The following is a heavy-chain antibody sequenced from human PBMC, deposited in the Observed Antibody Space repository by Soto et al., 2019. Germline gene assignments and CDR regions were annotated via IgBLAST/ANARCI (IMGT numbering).Heavy chain of an antibody. CDR1: GGSISSYY. CDR2: IYYSGST. Sequence: SETLSLTCTVSGGSISSYYWSWIRQPPGKGLEWIGYIYYSGSTNYNPSLKSRVTISVDTSKSQFSLKLSSVTAADTAVYYCARSVGQFFDYWGQGTLVTVSS. J-gene: IGHJ4*02. V-gene: IGHV4-59*01. CDR3: ARSVGQFFDY.